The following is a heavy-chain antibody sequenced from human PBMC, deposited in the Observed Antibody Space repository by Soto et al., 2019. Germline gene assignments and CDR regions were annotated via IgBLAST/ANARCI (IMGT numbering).Heavy chain of an antibody. CDR3: ARAQGSSTSLEIYYYYYYGMDV. CDR1: GGTFSSYA. V-gene: IGHV1-69*01. Sequence: QVQLVQSGAEVKKPGSSVKVSCKASGGTFSSYAISWGRRAPGQGLEWMGGIIPISGTANYAPKFQGRVTITADQSTSPAYRELSSRRSEDTAVYYCARAQGSSTSLEIYYYYYYGMDVWGQGTTVTVSS. J-gene: IGHJ6*02. D-gene: IGHD2-2*01. CDR2: IIPISGTA.